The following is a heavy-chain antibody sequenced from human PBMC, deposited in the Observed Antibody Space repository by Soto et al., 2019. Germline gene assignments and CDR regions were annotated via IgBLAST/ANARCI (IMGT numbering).Heavy chain of an antibody. J-gene: IGHJ6*02. CDR3: AAEVGSVYYYYGMDV. CDR2: MNPNSGKT. V-gene: IGHV1-8*01. Sequence: ASVKVSCKASGYTFTSYDINWVRQATGQGLEWMGWMNPNSGKTGYAQKFQGRVTMTRNTSISTAYMELSSLRSEDTAVYYCAAEVGSVYYYYGMDVWGQGTTVTVSS. D-gene: IGHD1-20*01. CDR1: GYTFTSYD.